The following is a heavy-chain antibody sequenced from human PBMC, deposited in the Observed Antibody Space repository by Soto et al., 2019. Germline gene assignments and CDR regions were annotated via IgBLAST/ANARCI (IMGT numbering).Heavy chain of an antibody. D-gene: IGHD2-15*01. CDR2: IYHSGST. J-gene: IGHJ6*02. CDR3: ARVNRGITYYYGMDV. V-gene: IGHV4-30-2*01. Sequence: SETLSLTCAVSGGSISSGGYSWSWIRQPPGKGLEWIGYIYHSGSTYYNPSLKSRVTISVDRSKNQFSLKLSSVTAADTAVYYCARVNRGITYYYGMDVWGQGTTVTVS. CDR1: GGSISSGGYS.